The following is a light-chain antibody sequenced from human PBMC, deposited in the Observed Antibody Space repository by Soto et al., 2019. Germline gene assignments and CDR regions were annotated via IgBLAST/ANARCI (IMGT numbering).Light chain of an antibody. J-gene: IGKJ2*01. Sequence: EIVLTQSPGTVSLSPGERATLSCRASQSVSSRNLAWYRQKPGQAPSLLVFGASNRATGIPDRFSGSGSGTNFSPTISRLEPDDGAVYYCLRYGDSPPAYTFGQGTKLEIK. CDR2: GAS. V-gene: IGKV3-20*01. CDR3: LRYGDSPPAYT. CDR1: QSVSSRN.